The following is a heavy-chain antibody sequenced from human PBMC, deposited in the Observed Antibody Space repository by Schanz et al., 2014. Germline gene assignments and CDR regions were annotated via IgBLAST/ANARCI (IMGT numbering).Heavy chain of an antibody. J-gene: IGHJ6*02. Sequence: EVQLLESGGGLVQPGGSLRLSCAASGFTVSNNYMSWVRQPPGKGLEWVSVLYNNGAAYYAESVRGRFAISRDNSKNTLYLQMNSLRAEDTAVYYCARFLARYQYYGVDVWGQGTTVIVSS. CDR2: LYNNGAA. V-gene: IGHV3-66*01. D-gene: IGHD3-3*01. CDR3: ARFLARYQYYGVDV. CDR1: GFTVSNNY.